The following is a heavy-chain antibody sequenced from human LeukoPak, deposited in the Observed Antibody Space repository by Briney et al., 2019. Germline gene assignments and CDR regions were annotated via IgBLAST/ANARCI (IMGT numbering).Heavy chain of an antibody. CDR1: GFTFSSYS. V-gene: IGHV3-21*01. CDR3: ARALFGEPDAFDI. J-gene: IGHJ3*02. CDR2: ISSSSSYI. Sequence: GSLRLSCAASGFTFSSYSMNWVRQAPGKGLGWVSSISSSSSYIYYADSVKGRFTISRDNAKNSLYLQMNSLRAEDTAVYYCARALFGEPDAFDIWGQGTMVTVSS. D-gene: IGHD3-10*01.